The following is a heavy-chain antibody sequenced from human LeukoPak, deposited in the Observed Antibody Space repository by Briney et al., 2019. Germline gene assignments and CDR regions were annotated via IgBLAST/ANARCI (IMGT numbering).Heavy chain of an antibody. Sequence: QSGGFLRLSCAASGFTFSSYAMSWVRQAPGKGLEWVSAISGSGGSTYYADSVKGRFTISRDNSKNTLYLQMNSLRAEDTAVYYCAKRAARLSARPNAKEYYFDYWGQGTLVTVSS. V-gene: IGHV3-23*01. D-gene: IGHD6-6*01. CDR1: GFTFSSYA. CDR2: ISGSGGST. J-gene: IGHJ4*02. CDR3: AKRAARLSARPNAKEYYFDY.